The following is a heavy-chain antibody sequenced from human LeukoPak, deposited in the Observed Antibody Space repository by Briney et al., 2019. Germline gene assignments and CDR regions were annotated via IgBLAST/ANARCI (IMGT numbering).Heavy chain of an antibody. CDR3: AREAHGGAADWFDP. CDR1: GGSFSGSC. V-gene: IGHV4-34*01. D-gene: IGHD6-13*01. Sequence: SETLSLTCAVYGGSFSGSCWSWIRQPPGKGLEWIGGINHSGSTNYNPSLKSRVTISVDTSRNQFSLKLSSVTAADTAVSYCAREAHGGAADWFDPWGQGTLVTVSS. CDR2: INHSGST. J-gene: IGHJ5*02.